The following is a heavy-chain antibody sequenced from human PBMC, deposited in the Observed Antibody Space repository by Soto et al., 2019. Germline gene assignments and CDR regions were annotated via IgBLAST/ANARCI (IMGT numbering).Heavy chain of an antibody. CDR1: GYSFISYW. Sequence: PGESLKISCKGSGYSFISYWISWVRQMPGKGLEWMGRIDPSDSYTNYSPSFQGHVTISADKSISTAYLQWSSLKASDTAMYYCARHPTSSWNGDYWGQGTLVTVSS. CDR2: IDPSDSYT. J-gene: IGHJ4*02. V-gene: IGHV5-10-1*01. D-gene: IGHD6-13*01. CDR3: ARHPTSSWNGDY.